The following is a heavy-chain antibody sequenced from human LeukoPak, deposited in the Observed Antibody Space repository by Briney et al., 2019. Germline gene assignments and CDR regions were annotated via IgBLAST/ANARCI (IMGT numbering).Heavy chain of an antibody. D-gene: IGHD6-13*01. CDR1: GYTFTNYD. J-gene: IGHJ4*02. V-gene: IGHV1-8*01. CDR2: VNPNSGNT. Sequence: ASVKVSCKASGYTFTNYDINWVRQATGQGLEWMGWVNPNSGNTGFAQKFQGRVTMTRDTSISTAYMELSRLRSDDTAVYYCARADSSSWYGDYWGQGTLVTVSS. CDR3: ARADSSSWYGDY.